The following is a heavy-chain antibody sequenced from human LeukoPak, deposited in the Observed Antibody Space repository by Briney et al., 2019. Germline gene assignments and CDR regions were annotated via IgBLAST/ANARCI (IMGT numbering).Heavy chain of an antibody. J-gene: IGHJ3*02. CDR3: ARDLSHPHAFDI. V-gene: IGHV1-46*01. CDR2: INPSGGST. Sequence: ASVKVSCKASGYTFTSYYMHWVRQAPGQGLEWMGIINPSGGSTSYAQKFQGRVTMTRDMSTSTVYMELSSLRSEDTAVYYCARDLSHPHAFDIWGQGTMVTVSS. CDR1: GYTFTSYY. D-gene: IGHD2/OR15-2a*01.